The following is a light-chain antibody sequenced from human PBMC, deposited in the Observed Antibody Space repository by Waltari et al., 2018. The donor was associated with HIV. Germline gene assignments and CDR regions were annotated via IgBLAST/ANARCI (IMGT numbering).Light chain of an antibody. V-gene: IGLV1-44*01. CDR1: ISNIGTNS. CDR3: AARDDILSGSWV. CDR2: SDS. J-gene: IGLJ3*02. Sequence: HSVLTQAPSASGTLGQRVTISCSGSISNIGTNSVSWFQQLPGMSPQLIIFSDSRRPSGFPDRFSASKSGTSASLAIDGLESGDEADYYCAARDDILSGSWVFGGGT.